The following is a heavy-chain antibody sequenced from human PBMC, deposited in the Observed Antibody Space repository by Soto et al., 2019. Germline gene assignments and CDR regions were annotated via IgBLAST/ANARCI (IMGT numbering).Heavy chain of an antibody. D-gene: IGHD7-27*01. V-gene: IGHV3-48*02. Sequence: PGGSLRLSCAASGFSFGTYSMNWVRQAPGKGLELVSYINSRSAIYYADSVKGRFTISRDNAKNSLYLQMNSLRDEDTAVYYCARDQNWAFDYWGQGTMVTVYS. J-gene: IGHJ4*02. CDR1: GFSFGTYS. CDR3: ARDQNWAFDY. CDR2: INSRSAI.